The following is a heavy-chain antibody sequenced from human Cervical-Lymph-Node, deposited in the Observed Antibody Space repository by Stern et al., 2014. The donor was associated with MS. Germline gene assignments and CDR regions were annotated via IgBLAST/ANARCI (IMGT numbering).Heavy chain of an antibody. CDR1: GDSISSYSHY. V-gene: IGHV4-39*01. J-gene: IGHJ4*02. D-gene: IGHD2-8*02. CDR3: AKHACTGAACPFDL. Sequence: QLQLQESGPGLVKPSETLSLTCAVSGDSISSYSHYWAWIRQPPGKGLEWIGGVYYSGATYYNPSLKSTVTISVDTSKNHFSLGLNPVTAADTAVYYCAKHACTGAACPFDLWGQGTLVTVSS. CDR2: VYYSGAT.